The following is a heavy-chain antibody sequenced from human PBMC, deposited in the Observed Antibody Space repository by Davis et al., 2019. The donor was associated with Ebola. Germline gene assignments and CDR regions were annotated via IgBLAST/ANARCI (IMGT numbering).Heavy chain of an antibody. CDR1: GFTFSDYY. CDR3: ARSDITMVQGVLYYYYGMDV. V-gene: IGHV3-11*01. Sequence: GGSLRLSCAASGFTFSDYYMSWIRQAPGKGLEWVSYISSSGSTIYYAGSVKGRFTISRDNAKNSLYLQMNSLRAEDTAVYYCARSDITMVQGVLYYYYGMDVWGQGTTVTVSS. CDR2: ISSSGSTI. J-gene: IGHJ6*02. D-gene: IGHD3-10*01.